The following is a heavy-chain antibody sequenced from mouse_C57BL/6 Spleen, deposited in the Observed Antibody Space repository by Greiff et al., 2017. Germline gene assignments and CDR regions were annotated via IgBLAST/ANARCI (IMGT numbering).Heavy chain of an antibody. V-gene: IGHV1-69*01. Sequence: VQLQQPGAELVMPGASVKLSCKASGYTFTSYWMHWVKQRPGQGLEWIGEIDPSDSYTNYNQKFKGKSTLTVDKSSSTAYMQLSSLTSEDSAVYYCARVSSITTVVASDYWGQGTTLTVSS. CDR3: ARVSSITTVVASDY. CDR2: IDPSDSYT. D-gene: IGHD1-1*01. CDR1: GYTFTSYW. J-gene: IGHJ2*01.